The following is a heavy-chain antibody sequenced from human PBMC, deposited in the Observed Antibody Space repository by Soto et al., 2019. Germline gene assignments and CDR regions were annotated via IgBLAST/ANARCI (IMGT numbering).Heavy chain of an antibody. J-gene: IGHJ5*02. Sequence: QLQLQESGSGLVRPSQTLSLTCAVSGGSISSGGYSWNWIRQPPGKGLEWIGYIYHSGSTLYNPSPQRRVSRSVDKSKNQSPLKLSSVTDADTAVSSCATDQLEGTWFDPWGQGTLVTVSS. CDR3: ATDQLEGTWFDP. CDR2: IYHSGST. V-gene: IGHV4-30-2*01. D-gene: IGHD1-1*01. CDR1: GGSISSGGYS.